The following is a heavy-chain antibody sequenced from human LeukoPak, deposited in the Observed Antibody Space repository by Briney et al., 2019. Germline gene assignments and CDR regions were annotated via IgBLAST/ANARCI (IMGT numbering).Heavy chain of an antibody. CDR2: IYHSGST. CDR1: GYSISSGYY. CDR3: ARSSGGDTTFDY. J-gene: IGHJ4*02. D-gene: IGHD4-17*01. Sequence: KPSETLSLTCTVSGYSISSGYYWGWIRQPPGKGLEWIGSIYHSGSTYYNPSLKSRVTISVDTSKNPFSLKLSSVTAADTAVYYCARSSGGDTTFDYWGQGTLVTVSS. V-gene: IGHV4-38-2*02.